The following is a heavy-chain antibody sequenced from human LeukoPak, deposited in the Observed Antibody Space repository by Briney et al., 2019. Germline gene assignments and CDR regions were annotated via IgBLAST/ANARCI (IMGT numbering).Heavy chain of an antibody. CDR1: GFTFSDYY. Sequence: GESLRLSCAASGFTFSDYYMTWIRQAPGKGLEWVSYISTTGNTIYYADSVKGRFTISRDSAKNSLYLQMTSLTAEDTAVYYCARGRYTYGSRSHDYWGQGTLVTVSS. V-gene: IGHV3-11*01. J-gene: IGHJ4*02. D-gene: IGHD5-18*01. CDR3: ARGRYTYGSRSHDY. CDR2: ISTTGNTI.